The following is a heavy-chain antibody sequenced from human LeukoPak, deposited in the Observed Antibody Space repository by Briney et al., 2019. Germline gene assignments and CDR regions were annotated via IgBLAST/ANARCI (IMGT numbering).Heavy chain of an antibody. CDR1: GFSSYA. J-gene: IGHJ4*02. Sequence: GGSLRLSCAASGFSSYAMNWVRQAPGKGLEWVSGISGSGGSTYYADSVKGRFTISRDNSKNTLYLQMNGLRAEDTAVYYCAKESGDCSGGSCYPLLYWGQGTLVTVSS. CDR2: ISGSGGST. CDR3: AKESGDCSGGSCYPLLY. D-gene: IGHD2-15*01. V-gene: IGHV3-23*01.